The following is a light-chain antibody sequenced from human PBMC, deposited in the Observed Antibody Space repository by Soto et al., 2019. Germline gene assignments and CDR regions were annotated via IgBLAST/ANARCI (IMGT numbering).Light chain of an antibody. CDR2: SAS. J-gene: IGKJ4*01. CDR3: HQYGSSPRT. Sequence: EIVLTQSPGTLSLSPGETATLSCRASETVDTSSLGWYQQKPGRAPSLLIYSASRRARGIPDRFSASGFATEFTLTISRLEPEDFAVYYCHQYGSSPRTFGGGTKVDIK. V-gene: IGKV3-20*01. CDR1: ETVDTSS.